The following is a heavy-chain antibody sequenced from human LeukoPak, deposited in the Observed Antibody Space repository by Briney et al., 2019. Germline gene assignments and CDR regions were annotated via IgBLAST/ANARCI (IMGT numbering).Heavy chain of an antibody. Sequence: PGGSLRLSCAASGFIFTNYFMSWVRQAPGKGLEWVASIKHDGSEKYYVDSVRGRFTISRDNTMNSLYLQMNSLRAEDTAVYYCAKDRGYCSSTSCSQYYGMDVWGQGTTVTVSS. CDR1: GFIFTNYF. D-gene: IGHD2-2*01. CDR3: AKDRGYCSSTSCSQYYGMDV. J-gene: IGHJ6*02. CDR2: IKHDGSEK. V-gene: IGHV3-7*01.